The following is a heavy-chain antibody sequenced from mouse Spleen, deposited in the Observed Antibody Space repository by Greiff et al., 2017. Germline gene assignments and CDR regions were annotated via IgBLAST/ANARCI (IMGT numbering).Heavy chain of an antibody. Sequence: PGAELVKPGGSVKRSCKASGYTFTSYWITWVKQRPGQGLEWIGDIYPGSGSTNYNEKFKSKATLTVDTSSSTAYMQLSSLTSEDSAVYYCARWGTAQAHFDYWGQGTTLTVSS. CDR2: IYPGSGST. V-gene: IGHV1-55*01. CDR3: ARWGTAQAHFDY. D-gene: IGHD3-2*02. J-gene: IGHJ2*01. CDR1: GYTFTSYW.